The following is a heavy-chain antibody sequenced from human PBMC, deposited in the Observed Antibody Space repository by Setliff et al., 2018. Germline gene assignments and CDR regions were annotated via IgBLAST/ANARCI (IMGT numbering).Heavy chain of an antibody. CDR2: INPNSGNP. CDR3: ARGGQLLYPWDY. D-gene: IGHD2-2*02. J-gene: IGHJ4*02. V-gene: IGHV1-2*02. Sequence: ASVKVSCKASGYTFTGYYMHWVRQAPGQGLEWMGWINPNSGNPKYSQKFQGRVTITRNTSASTVYMELSSLRSEDTAVYYCARGGQLLYPWDYWGQGTLVTVSS. CDR1: GYTFTGYY.